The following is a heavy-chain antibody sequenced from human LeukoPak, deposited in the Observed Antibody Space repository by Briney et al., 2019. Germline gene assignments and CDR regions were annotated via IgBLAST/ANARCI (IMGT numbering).Heavy chain of an antibody. Sequence: ASVKVSCKASGYTFTSYYMHWVRQAPGQGLEWMGIINPSGGSTSYAQKFQGRVTMTRDMSTSTVYMELSSLRSEDTAVYYCARESRGVRGVITKDAIYYWGQGTLVTVSS. J-gene: IGHJ4*02. CDR1: GYTFTSYY. CDR3: ARESRGVRGVITKDAIYY. D-gene: IGHD3-10*01. V-gene: IGHV1-46*01. CDR2: INPSGGST.